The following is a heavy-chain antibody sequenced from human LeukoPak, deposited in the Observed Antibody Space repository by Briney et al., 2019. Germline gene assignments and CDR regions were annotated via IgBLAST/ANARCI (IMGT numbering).Heavy chain of an antibody. CDR1: GSSISSYY. J-gene: IGHJ5*02. D-gene: IGHD3-16*02. Sequence: SETLSLACTVSGSSISSYYWSWIRQPPGKGLEWIGYIYYSGSTNYNPSLKSRVTISVDTSKNQFSLKLSSVTAADTAVYYCARGLNYDYVWGSYRKGVWFDPWGQGTLVTVSS. V-gene: IGHV4-59*01. CDR3: ARGLNYDYVWGSYRKGVWFDP. CDR2: IYYSGST.